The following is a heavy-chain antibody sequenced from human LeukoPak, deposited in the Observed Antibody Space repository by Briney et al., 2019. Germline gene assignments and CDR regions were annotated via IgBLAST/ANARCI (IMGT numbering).Heavy chain of an antibody. CDR3: ARDLWFDP. Sequence: KTGGSLRLSCAASGFTFSSYGMNWVRQAPGKGPEWVSYISSSGSTIYYADSVKGRFTISRDNAENSLYLQMNSLRAEDTAVYYCARDLWFDPWGQGTLVTVSS. CDR1: GFTFSSYG. J-gene: IGHJ5*02. CDR2: ISSSGSTI. V-gene: IGHV3-48*04.